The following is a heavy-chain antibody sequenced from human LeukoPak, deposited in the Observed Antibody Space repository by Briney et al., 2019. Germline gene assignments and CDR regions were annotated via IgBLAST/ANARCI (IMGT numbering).Heavy chain of an antibody. J-gene: IGHJ4*02. CDR3: ARVRDAYNHPVVYFDY. D-gene: IGHD5-24*01. CDR2: IKQDGSEK. Sequence: GGSLRLSCAASGFTFSGYSMSWVRQAPGKGLEGVANIKQDGSEKYYVESVKGRFTISRDNAKNSLYLQMNSLRVEDTAVYYCARVRDAYNHPVVYFDYWGQGTLVTVSS. CDR1: GFTFSGYS. V-gene: IGHV3-7*05.